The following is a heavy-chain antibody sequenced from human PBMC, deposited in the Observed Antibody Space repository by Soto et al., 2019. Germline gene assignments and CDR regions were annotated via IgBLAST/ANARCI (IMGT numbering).Heavy chain of an antibody. V-gene: IGHV1-69*13. CDR2: IIPIFGTA. CDR3: ARDSGNDFWSGYYPTGYYGMDV. Sequence: SVKVSCKASGGTFSSYAISWVRQAPGQGLEWMGGIIPIFGTANYAQKFQGRVTITADESTSTAYMELSSLRSEDTAVYYCARDSGNDFWSGYYPTGYYGMDVWGQGTTVTV. CDR1: GGTFSSYA. J-gene: IGHJ6*02. D-gene: IGHD3-3*01.